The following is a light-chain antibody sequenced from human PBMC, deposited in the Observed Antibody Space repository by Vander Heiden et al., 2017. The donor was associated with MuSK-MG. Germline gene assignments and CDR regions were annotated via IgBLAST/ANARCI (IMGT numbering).Light chain of an antibody. CDR3: AAWDDSLSGVV. J-gene: IGLJ2*01. CDR1: RPNIGRSS. V-gene: IGLV1-44*01. Sequence: QSVLTQPPYASWPPGPGVTISSSGGRPNIGRSSVHWYHHRPGSAPTLHIDRDKPRTAAVPARCSASKSATTATLASSGLQADDEGDYFCAAWDDSLSGVVFGGGTRLTV. CDR2: RDK.